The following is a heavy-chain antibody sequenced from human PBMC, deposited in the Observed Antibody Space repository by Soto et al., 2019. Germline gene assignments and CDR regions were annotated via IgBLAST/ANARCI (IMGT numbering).Heavy chain of an antibody. V-gene: IGHV3-43*01. CDR1: GFTFDDYT. J-gene: IGHJ5*02. Sequence: GGSLRLSCAASGFTFDDYTMHWVRQAPGKGLEWVSLISWDGGSTYYADSVKGRFTISRDNSKNSLYLQMNSLRTEDTALYYCAKDYGSGSSWFDPWGQGTLVTVSS. CDR2: ISWDGGST. CDR3: AKDYGSGSSWFDP. D-gene: IGHD3-10*01.